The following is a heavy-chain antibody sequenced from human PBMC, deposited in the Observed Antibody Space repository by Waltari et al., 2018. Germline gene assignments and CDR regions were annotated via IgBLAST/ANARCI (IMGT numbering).Heavy chain of an antibody. CDR2: IYWNDEQ. CDR1: GLSLSPSGVG. D-gene: IGHD3-10*01. J-gene: IGHJ4*02. V-gene: IGHV2-5*01. CDR3: GNKIIKQGFHF. Sequence: QITLKESGPTLVKPTQTLTLTCTLSGLSLSPSGVGVGWIRQSPGKALEWLALIYWNDEQRYSTSLENRLTIIKDTPKNRVVLTLTNMGPVETAIYYCGNKIIKQGFHFWGPGALVPVSA.